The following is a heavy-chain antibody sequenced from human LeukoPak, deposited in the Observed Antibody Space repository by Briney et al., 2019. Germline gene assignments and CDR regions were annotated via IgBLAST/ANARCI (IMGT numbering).Heavy chain of an antibody. CDR1: GFSFSAYG. J-gene: IGHJ5*02. CDR2: IWYDGSDK. CDR3: ARDAGSESHSSWFDP. V-gene: IGHV3-33*01. D-gene: IGHD1-26*01. Sequence: GGSLRLSCAASGFSFSAYGMHWVRQAPGKGLEWVAIIWYDGSDKYYADSVKGRFTISRDNSKDTLYLQMSSLRADDTALYYCARDAGSESHSSWFDPWGQGTLVTVSS.